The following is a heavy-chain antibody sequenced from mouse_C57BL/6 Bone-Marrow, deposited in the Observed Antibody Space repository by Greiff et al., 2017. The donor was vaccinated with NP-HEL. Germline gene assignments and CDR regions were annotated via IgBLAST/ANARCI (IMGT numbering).Heavy chain of an antibody. D-gene: IGHD1-1*01. CDR1: GYTFTDYY. CDR2: INPYNGGT. J-gene: IGHJ4*01. Sequence: SGPVLVKPGASVKMSCKASGYTFTDYYMNWVKQSHGKSLEWIGVINPYNGGTSYNQKFKGKATLTVDKSSSTAYMELNSLTSEDSAVYYCARRGYYGSSYVYAMDYWGQGTSVTVSS. V-gene: IGHV1-19*01. CDR3: ARRGYYGSSYVYAMDY.